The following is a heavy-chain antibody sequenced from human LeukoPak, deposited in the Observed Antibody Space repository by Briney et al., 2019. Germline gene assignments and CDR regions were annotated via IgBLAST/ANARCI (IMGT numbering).Heavy chain of an antibody. CDR2: IHTSGST. J-gene: IGHJ4*02. Sequence: PSETLSLTCTVSAASISTYYWSWIRQPAGKGLEWIGHIHTSGSTNYNPSLKSRVTMPVDTSKNQFPLKLNSVTAADTAVYYCAKEGMIRGVIDYWGQGALVTVSS. CDR1: AASISTYY. D-gene: IGHD3-10*01. CDR3: AKEGMIRGVIDY. V-gene: IGHV4-4*07.